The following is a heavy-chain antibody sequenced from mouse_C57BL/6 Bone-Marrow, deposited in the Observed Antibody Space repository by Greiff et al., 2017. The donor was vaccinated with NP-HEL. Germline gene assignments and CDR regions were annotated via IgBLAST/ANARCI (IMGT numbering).Heavy chain of an antibody. CDR3: ARRSPYCYGSSLAWFAY. J-gene: IGHJ3*01. D-gene: IGHD1-1*01. Sequence: QVQLQQPGAELVMPGASVKLSCKASGYTFTSYWMHWVKQRPGQGLEWIGEIDPSDSYTNYNQKFKGKSTLTVDKSSSTAYMQLSSLTSEDSAVYCCARRSPYCYGSSLAWFAYWGQGTLVTVSA. CDR2: IDPSDSYT. V-gene: IGHV1-69*01. CDR1: GYTFTSYW.